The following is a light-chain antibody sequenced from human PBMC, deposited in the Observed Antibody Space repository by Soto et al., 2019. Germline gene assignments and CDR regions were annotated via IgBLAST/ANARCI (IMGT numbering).Light chain of an antibody. CDR3: QQYYSTPLT. CDR2: WAS. Sequence: DIVMTQSPDSLAVSLGERATINCKSSQSVLYSSTNKNYLAWYQHKTGQPPKLLIYWASTRESGVPDRFSGSGSGTAFTLTISSLQAEDVAVYYCQQYYSTPLTFGGGTKVEFK. V-gene: IGKV4-1*01. CDR1: QSVLYSSTNKNY. J-gene: IGKJ4*01.